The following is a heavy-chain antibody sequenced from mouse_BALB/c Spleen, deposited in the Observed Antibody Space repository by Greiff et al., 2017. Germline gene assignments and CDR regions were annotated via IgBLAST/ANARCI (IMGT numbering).Heavy chain of an antibody. CDR1: GFNIKDYY. V-gene: IGHV14-1*02. J-gene: IGHJ2*01. CDR3: ARSTTATYFDY. Sequence: VQLKQSGAELVRPGALVKLSCKASGFNIKDYYMHWVKQRPEQGLEWIGWIDPENGNTIYDPKFQGKASITADTSSNTAYLQLSSLTSEDTADYYCARSTTATYFDYWGQGTTLTVSS. D-gene: IGHD1-2*01. CDR2: IDPENGNT.